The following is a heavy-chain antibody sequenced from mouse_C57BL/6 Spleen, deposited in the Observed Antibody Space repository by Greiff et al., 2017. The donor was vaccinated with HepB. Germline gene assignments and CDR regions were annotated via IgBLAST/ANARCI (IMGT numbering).Heavy chain of an antibody. V-gene: IGHV1-55*01. Sequence: QLKQPGAELVKPGASVKMSCKASGYTFTSYWITWVKQRPGQGLEWIGDIYPGSGSTNYNEKFKSKATLTVDTSSSTAYMQLSSLTSEDSAVYYCASGGSSLAWFAYWGQGTLVTVSA. CDR3: ASGGSSLAWFAY. CDR1: GYTFTSYW. D-gene: IGHD1-1*01. CDR2: IYPGSGST. J-gene: IGHJ3*01.